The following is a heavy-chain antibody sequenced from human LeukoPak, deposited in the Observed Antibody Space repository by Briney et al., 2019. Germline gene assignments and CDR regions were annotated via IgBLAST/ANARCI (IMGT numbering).Heavy chain of an antibody. D-gene: IGHD3/OR15-3a*01. V-gene: IGHV4-39*01. Sequence: SETLSLTCTVSGGSISSSSYYWGWIRQPPGKGLEWIGNIYYSGSTYYNASLKSQVSISIDTSKNQFSLKLTSVTAADTAVYYCARQTGSGLFILPGGQGTLVTVSS. J-gene: IGHJ4*02. CDR2: IYYSGST. CDR1: GGSISSSSYY. CDR3: ARQTGSGLFILP.